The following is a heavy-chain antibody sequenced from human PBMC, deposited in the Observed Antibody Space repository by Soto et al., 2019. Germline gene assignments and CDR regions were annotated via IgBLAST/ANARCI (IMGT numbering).Heavy chain of an antibody. CDR3: ARDVRPRGSTPSYSSYYYYYGMDV. V-gene: IGHV1-2*04. CDR2: INPNSGGT. CDR1: GYTFTGYY. J-gene: IGHJ6*02. D-gene: IGHD6-13*01. Sequence: ASVKVSCKASGYTFTGYYMHWVRQAPGQGLEWMGWINPNSGGTNYAQKFQGWVTMTRDTSISTAYMELSRLRSDDTAVYYCARDVRPRGSTPSYSSYYYYYGMDVWGQGTTVTVSS.